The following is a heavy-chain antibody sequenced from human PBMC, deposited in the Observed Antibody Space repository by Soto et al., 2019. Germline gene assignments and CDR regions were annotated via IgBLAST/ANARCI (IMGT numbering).Heavy chain of an antibody. CDR1: GFTFSSYG. CDR2: ISYGGSNK. V-gene: IGHV3-30*18. Sequence: QVQLVESGGGVVQPGRSLRLSCAASGFTFSSYGMHWVRQAPGKGLEWVAVISYGGSNKYYADSVKGRFTISRDNSKKPRYLQMNNLGAEDTAVYYCAKDNCISTSCYRLYNWFDPWGQGTLVTVSS. J-gene: IGHJ5*02. D-gene: IGHD2-2*01. CDR3: AKDNCISTSCYRLYNWFDP.